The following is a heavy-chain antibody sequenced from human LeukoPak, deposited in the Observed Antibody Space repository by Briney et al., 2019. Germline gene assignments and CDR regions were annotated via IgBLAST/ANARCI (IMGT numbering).Heavy chain of an antibody. J-gene: IGHJ4*02. CDR3: ARDHSGWAFDY. Sequence: GGSLRLSCAASGFTFSSYSMNWVRQAPGKGLEWVSHISSSSSTIYYADSVKGRFTISRDNAKNSLYLQMISLRAEDTAVYYCARDHSGWAFDYWGQGTLVTVSS. CDR2: ISSSSSTI. CDR1: GFTFSSYS. D-gene: IGHD6-19*01. V-gene: IGHV3-48*01.